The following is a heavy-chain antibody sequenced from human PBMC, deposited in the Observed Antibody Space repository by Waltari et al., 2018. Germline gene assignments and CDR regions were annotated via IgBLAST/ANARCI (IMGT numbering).Heavy chain of an antibody. Sequence: QVQLQQWGAGLLKPSETLSLTCAVYGGSFSGYYWSWIRQPPGKGLEGIGEINHSGSTNYNPSLKSRVTISVDTSKNQFSLKLSSVTAADTAVYYCARRRLWLRSPMFFDYWGQGTLVTVSS. CDR2: INHSGST. V-gene: IGHV4-34*01. CDR1: GGSFSGYY. J-gene: IGHJ4*02. D-gene: IGHD5-18*01. CDR3: ARRRLWLRSPMFFDY.